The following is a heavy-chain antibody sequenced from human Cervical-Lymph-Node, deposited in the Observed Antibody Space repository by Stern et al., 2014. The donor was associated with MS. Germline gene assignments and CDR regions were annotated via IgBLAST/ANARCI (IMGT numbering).Heavy chain of an antibody. Sequence: QVQLVQSGGGVVQPGRTLRLSCAVSGFTFSSYAMPWVRQAPGKGLEWEAVISYDGSNKYYADSGKGRFTISRDNSKNTLYLQMNSLRAEDTAVYYCAGQYYDFWSGYYTGFDYWGQGTLVTVSS. J-gene: IGHJ4*02. D-gene: IGHD3-3*01. CDR2: ISYDGSNK. V-gene: IGHV3-30*01. CDR1: GFTFSSYA. CDR3: AGQYYDFWSGYYTGFDY.